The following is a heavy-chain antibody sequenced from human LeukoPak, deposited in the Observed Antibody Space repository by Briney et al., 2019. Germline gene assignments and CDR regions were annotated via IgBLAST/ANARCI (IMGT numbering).Heavy chain of an antibody. J-gene: IGHJ4*02. CDR1: GFXVSSNH. D-gene: IGHD1-26*01. CDR2: IYPGGDT. V-gene: IGHV3-66*01. Sequence: GGSLRLSCAASGFXVSSNHITWVRQAPGEGLEWVSLIYPGGDTYSTDSVKGRFTISRDNSKNTLYLQMNSLRAEDTAVYYCASKVERYFEYWGQGILVTVPS. CDR3: ASKVERYFEY.